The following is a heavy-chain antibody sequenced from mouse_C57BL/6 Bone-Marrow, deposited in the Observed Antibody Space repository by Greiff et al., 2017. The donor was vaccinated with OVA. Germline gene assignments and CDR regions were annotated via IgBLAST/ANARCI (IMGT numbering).Heavy chain of an antibody. Sequence: VQLQQSVAELVRPGASVKLSCTASGFNIKNTYMHWVKQRPEQGLEWIGRIDPANGNTKYAPKFQGKATITADTSSNTAYLQLSSLTSEDTAIYYCASVIYYYGSSYWYFDVGGTGTTVTVSS. CDR3: ASVIYYYGSSYWYFDV. D-gene: IGHD1-1*01. V-gene: IGHV14-3*01. J-gene: IGHJ1*03. CDR2: IDPANGNT. CDR1: GFNIKNTY.